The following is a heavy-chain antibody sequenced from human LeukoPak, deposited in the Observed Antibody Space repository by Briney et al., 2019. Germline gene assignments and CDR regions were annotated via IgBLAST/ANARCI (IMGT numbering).Heavy chain of an antibody. V-gene: IGHV3-21*01. J-gene: IGHJ4*02. Sequence: GGSLRLSCAASGFTFSSSSMNWVRQAPGEGLEWVSSISSSSSDIYYENSVKGRFTISRDNAKNSLYLQMNSLKAEDTAVYYSAREAYNYYDSSGYFMGSWGRGTLVTVSS. CDR1: GFTFSSSS. CDR2: ISSSSSDI. CDR3: AREAYNYYDSSGYFMGS. D-gene: IGHD3-22*01.